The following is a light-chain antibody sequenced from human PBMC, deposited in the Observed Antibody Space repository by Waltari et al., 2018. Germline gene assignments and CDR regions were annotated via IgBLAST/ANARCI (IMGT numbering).Light chain of an antibody. V-gene: IGKV1-39*01. Sequence: DIQMTQSPSSLSASVGDRVTITCRASQSISTYLNWYQQRPGKAPKPLIYAASSLQSGVPSRFSGTGYETDFTLTISSLQPEDFATYYCQKSYNSPYTFGQGTKLEIK. CDR2: AAS. J-gene: IGKJ2*01. CDR3: QKSYNSPYT. CDR1: QSISTY.